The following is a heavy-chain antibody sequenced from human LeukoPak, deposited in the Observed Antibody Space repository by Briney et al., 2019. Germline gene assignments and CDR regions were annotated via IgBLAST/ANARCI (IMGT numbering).Heavy chain of an antibody. D-gene: IGHD2-2*01. J-gene: IGHJ5*02. V-gene: IGHV4-59*01. CDR2: IYYSGST. Sequence: PSETLSLTCTVSGGSISSYYWSWIRQPPGKGLEWIGYIYYSGSTNYNPSLKSRVTISVDTSKNQFSLKLSSVTAADTAVYYCAREVRYCSSTSCLRWFDPWGQGTLVTVSS. CDR3: AREVRYCSSTSCLRWFDP. CDR1: GGSISSYY.